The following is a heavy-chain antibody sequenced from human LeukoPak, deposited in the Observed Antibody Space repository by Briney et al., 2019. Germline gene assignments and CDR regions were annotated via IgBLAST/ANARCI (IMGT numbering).Heavy chain of an antibody. CDR3: ARAVVRYQLLSGFDP. CDR2: IIPIFGTA. CDR1: GGTFSSYA. D-gene: IGHD2-2*01. J-gene: IGHJ5*02. Sequence: GASVKVSCKASGGTFSSYAISWVRQAPGQGLEWMGGIIPIFGTANYAQKFQGRVTITTDESTSTAYMELSSLRSEDTAVYYCARAVVRYQLLSGFDPWGQGTLVTVSS. V-gene: IGHV1-69*05.